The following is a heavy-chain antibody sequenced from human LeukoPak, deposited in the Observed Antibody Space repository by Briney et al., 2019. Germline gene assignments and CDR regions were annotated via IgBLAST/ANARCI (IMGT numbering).Heavy chain of an antibody. Sequence: SETLSLTCAVSGYSISSSNWWGWIRQPPGKGLEWIGYIYYSGSTYYDPSLKSRVTMSVDTSKNQFSLKLSSVTAVDTAVYYCARSGTYYDILEYYFDYWGQGTLVTVSS. CDR3: ARSGTYYDILEYYFDY. D-gene: IGHD3-9*01. CDR2: IYYSGST. CDR1: GYSISSSNW. J-gene: IGHJ4*02. V-gene: IGHV4-28*01.